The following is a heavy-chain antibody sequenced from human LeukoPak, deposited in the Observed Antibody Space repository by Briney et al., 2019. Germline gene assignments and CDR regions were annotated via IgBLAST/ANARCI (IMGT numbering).Heavy chain of an antibody. J-gene: IGHJ6*03. CDR1: GGSISSGSYY. V-gene: IGHV4-61*02. Sequence: SQTLSLTCTVSGGSISSGSYYWSWIRQPAGKGLEWIGRIYTSGSTNYNPSLKSRVTISVDTSKNQFSLKLSSVTAVDTAVYYCARTPYDFWSGYLLYYMDVWGKGTTVTGS. D-gene: IGHD3-3*01. CDR2: IYTSGST. CDR3: ARTPYDFWSGYLLYYMDV.